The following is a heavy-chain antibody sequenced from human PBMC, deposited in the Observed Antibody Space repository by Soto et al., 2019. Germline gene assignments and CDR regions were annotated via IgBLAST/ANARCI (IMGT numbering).Heavy chain of an antibody. D-gene: IGHD3-22*01. Sequence: LEILSLTCTVSGGSIISSSYYWGWIRQPPGKGLEWIGSIYYSGSTYYNPSLKSRVTISVDTSKNQFSLKLSSVTAADTAVYYCARVTYDSSTMNWFDPWGQGTLVTVS. CDR2: IYYSGST. J-gene: IGHJ5*02. CDR3: ARVTYDSSTMNWFDP. V-gene: IGHV4-39*01. CDR1: GGSIISSSYY.